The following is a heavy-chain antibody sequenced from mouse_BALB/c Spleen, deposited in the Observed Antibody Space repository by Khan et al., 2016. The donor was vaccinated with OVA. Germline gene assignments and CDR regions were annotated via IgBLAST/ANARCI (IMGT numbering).Heavy chain of an antibody. D-gene: IGHD2-13*01. Sequence: EVELVESGGGLVKPGGSLKLSCEASGFTFSDYYMYWVRQTPEKRLEWVATISDGGSYTYYPDSVEGRFTISRDAVKNNLYLRMNSLKSEDTAMYYCTRGYYGDPFAYWGQGTLVTVSA. CDR1: GFTFSDYY. CDR3: TRGYYGDPFAY. CDR2: ISDGGSYT. J-gene: IGHJ3*01. V-gene: IGHV5-4*02.